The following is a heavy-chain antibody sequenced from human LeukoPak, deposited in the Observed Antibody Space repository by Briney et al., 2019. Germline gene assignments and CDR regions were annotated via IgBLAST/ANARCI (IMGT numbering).Heavy chain of an antibody. J-gene: IGHJ4*02. CDR3: ARLTLDSSGYYYEYYFDY. V-gene: IGHV4-59*01. D-gene: IGHD3-22*01. CDR2: IYYSGST. Sequence: PSETLSLTCAVYGGSFSGYYWSWIRQPPGKGLEWIGYIYYSGSTNYNPSLKSRGTISVDTSKNQFSLKLSSVTAADTAVYYCARLTLDSSGYYYEYYFDYWGQGTLVTVSS. CDR1: GGSFSGYY.